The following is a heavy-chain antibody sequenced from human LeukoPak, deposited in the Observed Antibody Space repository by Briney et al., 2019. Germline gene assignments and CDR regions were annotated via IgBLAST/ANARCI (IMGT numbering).Heavy chain of an antibody. CDR1: GGSISSYY. Sequence: PSETLSLTCTVSGGSISSYYWSWIRQPPGKGLEWIGYIYYSGSTNYNPSLKSRVTISVDTSKNQFSLKLSSVTAADTAVYYCASGVEMATRGEGYYFDYWGQGTLVTVSS. J-gene: IGHJ4*02. CDR3: ASGVEMATRGEGYYFDY. D-gene: IGHD5-24*01. CDR2: IYYSGST. V-gene: IGHV4-59*01.